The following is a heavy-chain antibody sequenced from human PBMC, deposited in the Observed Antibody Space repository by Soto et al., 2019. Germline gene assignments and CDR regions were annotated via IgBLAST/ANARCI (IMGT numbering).Heavy chain of an antibody. Sequence: EVQLVESGGGLVQPGGSLKLSCAASGFTFSGSAMHWVRQASGKGLEWVGRIRSKANSYATAYAASVKGRFTISRDDSKNTAYLQMNSLRTEDTAVYYCTRLGGASYGRPTDYWGQGTLVTVSS. J-gene: IGHJ4*02. CDR2: IRSKANSYAT. D-gene: IGHD5-18*01. CDR1: GFTFSGSA. V-gene: IGHV3-73*02. CDR3: TRLGGASYGRPTDY.